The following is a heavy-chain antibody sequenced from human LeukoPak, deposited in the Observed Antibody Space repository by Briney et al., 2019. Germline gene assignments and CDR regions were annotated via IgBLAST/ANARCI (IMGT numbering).Heavy chain of an antibody. CDR1: GFTFKNYA. D-gene: IGHD1-14*01. J-gene: IGHJ4*02. CDR3: AKDLTLIVSAGISFDY. CDR2: ISGSDGDT. Sequence: GGSLRLSCAASGFTFKNYAVSWVRQAPGKGLEWVSGISGSDGDTKYADSVKGRFTISRDNFKNTLFLQMNSLRVEDTALYYCAKDLTLIVSAGISFDYWGQGALVTVSS. V-gene: IGHV3-23*01.